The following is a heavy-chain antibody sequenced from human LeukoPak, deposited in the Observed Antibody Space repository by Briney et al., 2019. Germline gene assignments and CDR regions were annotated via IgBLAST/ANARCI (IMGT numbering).Heavy chain of an antibody. CDR2: IYPGDSET. D-gene: IGHD3-22*01. J-gene: IGHJ1*01. CDR1: GYRFTNYR. V-gene: IGHV5-51*01. Sequence: GESLKISCRGSGYRFTNYRIAWVRQMPGKGLEWMGIIYPGDSETTYSPSFQGQVTILVDKSINTACLQWSSLRTSDTAMYYCARLDEDFYYDGSGFYFWGQGTLVTVSS. CDR3: ARLDEDFYYDGSGFYF.